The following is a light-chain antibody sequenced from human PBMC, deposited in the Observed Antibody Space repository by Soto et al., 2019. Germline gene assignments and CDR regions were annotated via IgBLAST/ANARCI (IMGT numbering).Light chain of an antibody. V-gene: IGLV2-8*01. CDR3: SSYAGSNVV. J-gene: IGLJ2*01. CDR1: SSDVGGYNY. Sequence: QSALTQPPSASGSPGQSVTISCTGTSSDVGGYNYVSWYQQHPGKAPKLMIYEVNNRPSGVPDRFSGSKSGNTASLTVSGLRAEDEGDYYCSSYAGSNVVFGGGTKLTVL. CDR2: EVN.